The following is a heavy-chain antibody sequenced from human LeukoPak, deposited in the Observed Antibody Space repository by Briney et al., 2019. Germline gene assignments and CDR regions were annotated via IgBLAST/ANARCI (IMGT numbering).Heavy chain of an antibody. Sequence: PGGSLRLSCAASGFTFSSYGMSWVRQAPGKGLQWVSVVIGSGYSTYYADSVKGRFTISRDNSRNTLYLQINSLRAEDTAVYYCARRRDSGSLQHFDYWGQGTLVTVSS. D-gene: IGHD1-26*01. CDR1: GFTFSSYG. V-gene: IGHV3-23*01. J-gene: IGHJ4*02. CDR2: VIGSGYST. CDR3: ARRRDSGSLQHFDY.